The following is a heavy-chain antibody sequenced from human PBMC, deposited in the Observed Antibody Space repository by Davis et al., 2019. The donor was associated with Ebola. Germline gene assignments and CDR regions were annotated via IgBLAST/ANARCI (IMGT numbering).Heavy chain of an antibody. J-gene: IGHJ5*02. V-gene: IGHV3-20*01. CDR1: GFSFTDAW. D-gene: IGHD3-9*01. CDR2: INWNDGST. Sequence: GESLKISCAASGFSFTDAWMTWVRQAPGKGLEWVSGINWNDGSTGYADSVKGRFTISRDNAKNSLYLRMNSLRVEDTALYHCARVNAVTGYSRFDPWGQGTLVTVSP. CDR3: ARVNAVTGYSRFDP.